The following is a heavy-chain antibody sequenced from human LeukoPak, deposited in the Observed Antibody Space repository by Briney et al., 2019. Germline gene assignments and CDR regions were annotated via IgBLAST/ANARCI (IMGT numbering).Heavy chain of an antibody. V-gene: IGHV1-69*05. CDR2: IIPLFRTT. Sequence: SVKVSCKASGGTFSRYAISWVRQAPGQGLEWMGGIIPLFRTTNYAQKFKGRVTITTDESTSTAYMELSSLRSEDTAVYYCARGLRADYYYYYMDVWGKGTMVTVSS. CDR3: ARGLRADYYYYYMDV. J-gene: IGHJ6*03. D-gene: IGHD1-26*01. CDR1: GGTFSRYA.